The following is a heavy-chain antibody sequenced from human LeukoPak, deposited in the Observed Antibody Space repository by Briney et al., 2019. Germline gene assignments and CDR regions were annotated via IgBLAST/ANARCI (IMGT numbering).Heavy chain of an antibody. CDR3: ASTGATTPGVAFDI. J-gene: IGHJ3*02. D-gene: IGHD1-26*01. Sequence: GASVKGSCKASGYTFTGYYMHWVRQAPGQGLEWMGWINPNSGGTNYVQKFQGRVTMTRDTSISTAYMELSRLRSDDTAVYYCASTGATTPGVAFDIWGQGTMVTVSS. V-gene: IGHV1-2*02. CDR1: GYTFTGYY. CDR2: INPNSGGT.